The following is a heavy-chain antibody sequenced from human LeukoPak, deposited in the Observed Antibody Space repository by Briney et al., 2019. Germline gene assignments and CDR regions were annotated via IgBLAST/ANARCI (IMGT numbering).Heavy chain of an antibody. CDR1: GVSFSAYS. D-gene: IGHD2-15*01. V-gene: IGHV4-34*12. J-gene: IGHJ4*02. CDR2: IIPGGGV. Sequence: SETLSLTCAVHGVSFSAYSWSWIRQSPGRGLEWIGEIIPGGGVIYNPSLKSRATTSGDTSENQFSLSLTSVTAAHTAVYYCARIRGGHTDFVCYNYWGVGTLVTVSS. CDR3: ARIRGGHTDFVCYNY.